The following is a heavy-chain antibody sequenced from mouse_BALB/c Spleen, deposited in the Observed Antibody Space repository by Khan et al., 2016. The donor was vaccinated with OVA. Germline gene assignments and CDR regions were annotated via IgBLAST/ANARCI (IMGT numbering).Heavy chain of an antibody. CDR1: DYSFTTYY. CDR3: ARHGSTSWFGY. J-gene: IGHJ3*02. V-gene: IGHV1-31*01. Sequence: VQLKQSGPELMKPGASVKISCKASDYSFTTYYIHWVKQSHGKTLEWIGYIDPFNGGSTYNQKFKGKATLTVDKSSSTAYMHLSSLTSEDSAVYYCARHGSTSWFGYWGQGTLVTVSA. CDR2: IDPFNGGS. D-gene: IGHD1-1*01.